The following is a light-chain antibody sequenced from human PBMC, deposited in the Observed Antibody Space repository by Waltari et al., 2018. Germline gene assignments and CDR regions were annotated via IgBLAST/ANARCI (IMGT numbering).Light chain of an antibody. V-gene: IGLV3-21*02. CDR2: DDI. Sequence: SYVLTQPPSVSVAPGQTARITCGRHNIGSQSVHWYQQRPGQAPVLVVYDDIDRPSGIPERFSGSNSGNTATLTISRVEAGDEADYYCQVWDSSSDHVVFGGGTKLTVL. J-gene: IGLJ2*01. CDR1: NIGSQS. CDR3: QVWDSSSDHVV.